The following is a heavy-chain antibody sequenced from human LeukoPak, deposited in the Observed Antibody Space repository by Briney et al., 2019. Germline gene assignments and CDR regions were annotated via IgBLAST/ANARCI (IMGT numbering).Heavy chain of an antibody. J-gene: IGHJ3*02. V-gene: IGHV4-4*07. CDR3: ARGQEQWLVDAFDI. D-gene: IGHD6-19*01. CDR1: GGSISSYY. CDR2: IYTSGST. Sequence: SETLSLTCTVSGGSISSYYWSWIRQPAGKGLEWIGRIYTSGSTNYNPSLKSRVTMSADTSKNQFSLKLSSVTAADTAVYYCARGQEQWLVDAFDIWGQGTMVTVSS.